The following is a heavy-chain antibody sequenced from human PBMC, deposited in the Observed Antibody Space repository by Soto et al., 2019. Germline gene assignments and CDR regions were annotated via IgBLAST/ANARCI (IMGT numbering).Heavy chain of an antibody. CDR3: AKELTSYDYVWGSYDY. Sequence: QVQLVESGGGVVQPGRSLRLSCAASGFTFSSYGMHWVRQAPGKGLEWVAVISYDGSNKYYADSVKGRFTISRDNSKNTLYLQMNSLRAEDTAVYYCAKELTSYDYVWGSYDYWGQGTLVTVSS. J-gene: IGHJ4*02. D-gene: IGHD3-16*01. CDR1: GFTFSSYG. V-gene: IGHV3-30*18. CDR2: ISYDGSNK.